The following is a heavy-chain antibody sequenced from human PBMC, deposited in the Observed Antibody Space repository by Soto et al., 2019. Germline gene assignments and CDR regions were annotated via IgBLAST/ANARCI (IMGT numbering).Heavy chain of an antibody. V-gene: IGHV3-30*18. CDR1: GFTFSSYG. CDR2: ISYDGSNK. CDR3: AKDYGLGAAADY. D-gene: IGHD3-10*01. Sequence: GGSLRLSCAASGFTFSSYGMHWVRQAPGKGLEWVAVISYDGSNKYYADSGEGRFTISRDNSKNTLYLQMNSLRAEDTAVYYCAKDYGLGAAADYWGQGTLVTVSS. J-gene: IGHJ4*02.